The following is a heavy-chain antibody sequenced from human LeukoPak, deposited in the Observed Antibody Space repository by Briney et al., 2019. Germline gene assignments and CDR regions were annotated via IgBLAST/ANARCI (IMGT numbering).Heavy chain of an antibody. Sequence: ASVKVSCKASGGTFSSYTISWVRQAPGQGLEWMGGIIPILVIANYAQKFQGRVTITTDESTSTAYMELSSLRSEDTAVYYCARVASSGWEDYYYYYMDVWGKGTTVTVSS. V-gene: IGHV1-69*16. D-gene: IGHD6-19*01. CDR2: IIPILVIA. CDR3: ARVASSGWEDYYYYYMDV. J-gene: IGHJ6*03. CDR1: GGTFSSYT.